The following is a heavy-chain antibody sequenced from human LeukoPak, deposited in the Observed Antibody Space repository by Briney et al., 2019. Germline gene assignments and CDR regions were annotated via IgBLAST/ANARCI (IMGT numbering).Heavy chain of an antibody. V-gene: IGHV3-20*04. D-gene: IGHD6-19*01. J-gene: IGHJ4*02. CDR3: AGGDRNGWYFDY. Sequence: GWSLTLSCAASGFTFDDHVMSWVRQVPGKGLEWVSGINWNGGSTGYADSVKGRFTISRDNAKNSLYLQMNSLRAEDTALYYCAGGDRNGWYFDYWGQGTLVTVSS. CDR1: GFTFDDHV. CDR2: INWNGGST.